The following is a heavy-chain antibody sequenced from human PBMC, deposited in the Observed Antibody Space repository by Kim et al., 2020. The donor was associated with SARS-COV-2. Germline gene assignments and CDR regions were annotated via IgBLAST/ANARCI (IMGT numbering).Heavy chain of an antibody. D-gene: IGHD3-10*01. V-gene: IGHV3-73*01. Sequence: GGSLRLSCAASGFTFSGSAMHWVRQASGKGLEWVGRIRSKANSYATAYAASVKGRFTISRDDSKNTAYLQMNSLKTEDTAVYYCTSRTTQYYGSGSYYYGMDVWGQGTTVTVSS. J-gene: IGHJ6*02. CDR2: IRSKANSYAT. CDR1: GFTFSGSA. CDR3: TSRTTQYYGSGSYYYGMDV.